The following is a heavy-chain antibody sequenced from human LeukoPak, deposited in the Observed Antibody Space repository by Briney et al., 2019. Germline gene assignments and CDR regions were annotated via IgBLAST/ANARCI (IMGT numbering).Heavy chain of an antibody. CDR3: ARRLTYDSRAYYCLDY. CDR2: IYPGDSDT. J-gene: IGHJ4*02. CDR1: GYNFSSYW. V-gene: IGHV5-51*01. Sequence: GESLKISCKGSGYNFSSYWIGWVRQMPGKGLEWMGIIYPGDSDTRYSPSFQGQVTISADKSISTAYLQWSSLKASDTAMYYCARRLTYDSRAYYCLDYWGQGTLVTVSS. D-gene: IGHD3-22*01.